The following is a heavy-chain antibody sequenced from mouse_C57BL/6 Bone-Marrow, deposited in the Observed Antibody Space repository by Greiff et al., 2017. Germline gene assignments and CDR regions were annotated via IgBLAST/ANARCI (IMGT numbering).Heavy chain of an antibody. J-gene: IGHJ2*01. CDR2: IDPENGDT. V-gene: IGHV14-4*01. CDR1: GFNIKDDY. Sequence: VQLQQSGAELVRPGASVKLSCTASGFNIKDDYMHWVKQRPEQGLEWIGWIDPENGDTEYASKFQGKATITADTSSNTAYRQLSSLTSEDTAVYYCTTPATYYFDYWGQGTTLTVSS. D-gene: IGHD1-1*01. CDR3: TTPATYYFDY.